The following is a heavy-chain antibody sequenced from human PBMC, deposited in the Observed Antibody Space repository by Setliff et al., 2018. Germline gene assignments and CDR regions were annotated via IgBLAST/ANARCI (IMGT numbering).Heavy chain of an antibody. D-gene: IGHD5-18*01. V-gene: IGHV3-21*01. J-gene: IGHJ5*01. CDR3: ARSPGWIPWFES. CDR1: GFNFGNSN. Sequence: GESLKISCAASGFNFGNSNMNWVRQAPGKGLEWVSSISAANGYIYYADSVKGRFTISRDNAKFSLYLQMNSLGAEDTAVYFCARSPGWIPWFESWGQGTLVTAPQ. CDR2: ISAANGYI.